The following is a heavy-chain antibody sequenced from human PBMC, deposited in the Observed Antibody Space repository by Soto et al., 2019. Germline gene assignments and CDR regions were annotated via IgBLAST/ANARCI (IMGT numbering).Heavy chain of an antibody. V-gene: IGHV1-18*01. J-gene: IGHJ4*02. D-gene: IGHD3-10*01. CDR1: GYTFRSYG. Sequence: QVQLVQSGAEVKKPGASVKVSCKASGYTFRSYGISWLRQAPGQGPEWMGWISAHIGNTNYAQRFQGGAPMTRDTPTGIAYLELRSLGSDATAVYSWARAQVPSGREYQTLSYYFDQWGQGTLVTVSS. CDR2: ISAHIGNT. CDR3: ARAQVPSGREYQTLSYYFDQ.